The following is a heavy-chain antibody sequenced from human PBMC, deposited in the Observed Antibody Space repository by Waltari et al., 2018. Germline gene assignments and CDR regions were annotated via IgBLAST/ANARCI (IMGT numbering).Heavy chain of an antibody. CDR3: ARMGGYPSFGRFDP. J-gene: IGHJ5*02. CDR2: IYTSGST. V-gene: IGHV4-61*02. CDR1: GGSISSGSYY. D-gene: IGHD3-10*01. Sequence: QVQLQESGPGLVKPSQTLSLTCTVSGGSISSGSYYWSWIRQPAGKGLEWIGRIYTSGSTNYNPSLKSRVTISVDTSKNQFSLKLSSVTAADTAVYYCARMGGYPSFGRFDPWGQGTLVTVSS.